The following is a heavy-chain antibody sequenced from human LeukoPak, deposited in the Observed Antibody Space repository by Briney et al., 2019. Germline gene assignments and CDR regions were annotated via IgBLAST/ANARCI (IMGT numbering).Heavy chain of an antibody. Sequence: SGPTLVNPTQTLTLTCTFSGFSLSTSGVGVGWIRQPPGKALEWLALIYWDDDKRYSPSLKSRLTITKDTSKNQVVLTMTNMDPVDTGTYYCAHTTFYYDSSASRTFDYWGQGTLVTVSS. CDR3: AHTTFYYDSSASRTFDY. CDR2: IYWDDDK. CDR1: GFSLSTSGVG. J-gene: IGHJ4*02. D-gene: IGHD3-22*01. V-gene: IGHV2-5*02.